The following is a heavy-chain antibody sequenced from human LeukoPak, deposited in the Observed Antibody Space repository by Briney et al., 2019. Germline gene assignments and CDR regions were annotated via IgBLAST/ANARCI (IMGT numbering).Heavy chain of an antibody. CDR3: ARVSSYGSSGYQRNLDY. D-gene: IGHD3-22*01. Sequence: ASVKVSCKASGYTFTSYGISWVRQAPGQGLEWMGWISAYNGNTNYAQKLQGRVTMTTDTSTSTAYMELRSLRSDDTAVYYCARVSSYGSSGYQRNLDYWGQGTLVTVSS. CDR1: GYTFTSYG. J-gene: IGHJ4*02. V-gene: IGHV1-18*01. CDR2: ISAYNGNT.